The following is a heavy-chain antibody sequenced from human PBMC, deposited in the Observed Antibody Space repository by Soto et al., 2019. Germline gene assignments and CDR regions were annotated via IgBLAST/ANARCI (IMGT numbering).Heavy chain of an antibody. CDR1: GFTFSSYS. D-gene: IGHD6-6*01. Sequence: NPGGSLRLSCAASGFTFSSYSMNWVRQAPGKGLEWVSSISSSSSYIYYADSVKGRFTISRDNAKNSLYLQMNSLRAEDTAVYYCARGRGSSYYYGMDVWGQGTTVTVSS. CDR2: ISSSSSYI. V-gene: IGHV3-21*04. CDR3: ARGRGSSYYYGMDV. J-gene: IGHJ6*02.